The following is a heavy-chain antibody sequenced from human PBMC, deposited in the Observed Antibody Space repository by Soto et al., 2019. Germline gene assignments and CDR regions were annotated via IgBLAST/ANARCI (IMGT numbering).Heavy chain of an antibody. CDR3: ARTHYYYDSSGSEYYFDY. CDR2: IIPIFGTA. Sequence: SVKVSCKASGGTFSSYAISWVRQAPGQGLEWMGGIIPIFGTANYAQKFQGRVTITADKSTSTAYMELSSLRSEDTAVYYCARTHYYYDSSGSEYYFDYWGQGTMVTVSS. CDR1: GGTFSSYA. D-gene: IGHD3-22*01. V-gene: IGHV1-69*06. J-gene: IGHJ4*02.